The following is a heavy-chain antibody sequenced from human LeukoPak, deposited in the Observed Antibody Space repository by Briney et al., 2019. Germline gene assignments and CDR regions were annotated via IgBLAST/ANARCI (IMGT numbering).Heavy chain of an antibody. CDR2: IGSNNGDT. Sequence: ASVEVSCKTSGYSFTDYYLHWVRQAPGQGLEWMGCIGSNNGDTIYAQRFQGRAIMTRDTSIRTVYMELSSLKSDDTAVYYCTRDGGLKVPTIISHSFDVWGLGTMVTVSS. D-gene: IGHD3-16*01. CDR3: TRDGGLKVPTIISHSFDV. CDR1: GYSFTDYY. V-gene: IGHV1-2*02. J-gene: IGHJ3*01.